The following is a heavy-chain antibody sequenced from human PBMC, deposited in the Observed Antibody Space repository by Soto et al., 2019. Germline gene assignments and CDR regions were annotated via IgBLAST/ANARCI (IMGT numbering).Heavy chain of an antibody. D-gene: IGHD4-17*01. CDR1: GGCISSYF. CDR2: FYNSGSA. Sequence: EILSLTCSVSGGCISSYFWSWIRQPPGKGLELIGYFYNSGSANYSPSLKSRVTISVDTSKNQFSLKVSSVTAADTAVYYCAFGDSRGPLDSWGQGTLVTVSS. CDR3: AFGDSRGPLDS. V-gene: IGHV4-59*01. J-gene: IGHJ4*02.